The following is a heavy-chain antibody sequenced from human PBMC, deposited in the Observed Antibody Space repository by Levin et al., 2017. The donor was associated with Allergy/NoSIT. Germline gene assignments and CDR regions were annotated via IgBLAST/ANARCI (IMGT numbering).Heavy chain of an antibody. CDR1: GGSVNTGSFY. CDR2: VYYSGST. D-gene: IGHD4-17*01. V-gene: IGHV4-61*01. J-gene: IGHJ4*02. CDR3: VRDNGHFDS. Sequence: SQTLSLTCTVSGGSVNTGSFYWSWIRQPPGKGLQWIGYVYYSGSTDYNPSLKSRLTISMDMSKNQFSLKLSSVTAADTAVYYCVRDNGHFDSWGQGALVTVSS.